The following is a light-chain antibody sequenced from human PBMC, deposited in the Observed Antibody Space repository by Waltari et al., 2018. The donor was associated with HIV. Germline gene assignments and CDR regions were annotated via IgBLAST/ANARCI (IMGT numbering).Light chain of an antibody. CDR1: QSVFTY. Sequence: EIVFTQSPPHPSLSPGERATLSCRASQSVFTYLAWYQQKPGQAPRLLIHDASNRATGIPARFSASGSGTDFTLTISSLEPEDFAVYFCQQRTKWPTFGGGTKVEIK. CDR3: QQRTKWPT. J-gene: IGKJ4*01. CDR2: DAS. V-gene: IGKV3-11*01.